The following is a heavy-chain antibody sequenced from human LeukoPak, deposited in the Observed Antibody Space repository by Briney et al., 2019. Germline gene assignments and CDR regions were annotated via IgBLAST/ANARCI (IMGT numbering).Heavy chain of an antibody. Sequence: SETLSLICTVSGGSISSGGYYWSWIRQPPGKGLEWIGYIYHSGSTYYNPSLKSRVTISVDTSKNHFSLKLSSVTAADTAVYYCARDDRTDYDTVGSYFDYWGQGTLVTVAS. CDR1: GGSISSGGYY. CDR2: IYHSGST. J-gene: IGHJ4*02. D-gene: IGHD3-16*01. V-gene: IGHV4-30-2*05. CDR3: ARDDRTDYDTVGSYFDY.